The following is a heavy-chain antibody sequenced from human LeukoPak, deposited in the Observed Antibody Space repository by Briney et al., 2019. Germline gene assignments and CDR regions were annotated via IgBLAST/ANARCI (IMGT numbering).Heavy chain of an antibody. J-gene: IGHJ6*03. D-gene: IGHD3-22*01. CDR2: INPNSGGT. CDR3: ARVGTYYDSSGYYFNTHYYMDV. Sequence: ASVKISCKASGYTSTSYGISWVRQAPGRGLEWMGWINPNSGGTNYAQKFQGRVTMTRDTSISTAYMELSRLRSDDTAVYYCARVGTYYDSSGYYFNTHYYMDVWGKGTTVTVSS. CDR1: GYTSTSYG. V-gene: IGHV1-2*02.